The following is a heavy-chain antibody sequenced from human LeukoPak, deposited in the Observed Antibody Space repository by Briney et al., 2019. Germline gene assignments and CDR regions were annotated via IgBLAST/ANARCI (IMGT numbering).Heavy chain of an antibody. CDR2: IYHSGST. V-gene: IGHV4-38-2*01. CDR3: ARATVATINWFDP. Sequence: SETLSLTCAVSGYSISSGYYWGWIRQPPGKGLEWIGSIYHSGSTYYNPSLKSRVTISVDTSKNQFSLKLSSVTAADTAVYYCARATVATINWFDPWGQGTLVTVSS. J-gene: IGHJ5*02. CDR1: GYSISSGYY. D-gene: IGHD4-23*01.